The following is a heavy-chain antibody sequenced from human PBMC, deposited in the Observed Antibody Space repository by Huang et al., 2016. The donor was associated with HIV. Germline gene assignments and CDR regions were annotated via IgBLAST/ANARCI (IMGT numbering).Heavy chain of an antibody. CDR3: ARRAASGWQQEYVHL. D-gene: IGHD6-19*01. CDR2: IHWNNDK. V-gene: IGHV2-5*01. CDR1: GFSLSTSGVG. Sequence: QITLKESGPTLVKPTQTLTLTCTFSGFSLSTSGVGVGWIRQPPGKALEWLALIHWNNDKHYNSSLKSRRTITKATSKNQVVLTMANVDPLDTATYYCARRAASGWQQEYVHLWGQGTLVTVSS. J-gene: IGHJ1*01.